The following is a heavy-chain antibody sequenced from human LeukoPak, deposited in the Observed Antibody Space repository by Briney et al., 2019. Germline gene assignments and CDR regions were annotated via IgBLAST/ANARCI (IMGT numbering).Heavy chain of an antibody. CDR3: ARVGSPRWDYYYGMVV. Sequence: SETLSLTCTVSGGSISSGDYYWSWIRQPPGKGLEWVGYIYYSGSTYYNPSLKSRVTISVDTSKNQFSLKLSSVTAADTAVYYCARVGSPRWDYYYGMVVWGQGTTVTVSS. D-gene: IGHD3-10*01. CDR1: GGSISSGDYY. CDR2: IYYSGST. V-gene: IGHV4-30-4*01. J-gene: IGHJ6*02.